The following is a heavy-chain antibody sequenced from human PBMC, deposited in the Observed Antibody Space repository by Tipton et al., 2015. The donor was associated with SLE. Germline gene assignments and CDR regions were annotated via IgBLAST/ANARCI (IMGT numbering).Heavy chain of an antibody. CDR2: VSHSRST. J-gene: IGHJ5*02. CDR1: GGSFSGYA. Sequence: TLSLTCAVSGGSFSGYAWSWVRQSPGKGLEWIGEVSHSRSTNYNPSLKSRGTISLDTSNNQFSLRLGFVTAADTAVYNCARDGFCRNGVCYRNWFDPWGQGTPVTVSS. D-gene: IGHD2-8*01. CDR3: ARDGFCRNGVCYRNWFDP. V-gene: IGHV4-34*09.